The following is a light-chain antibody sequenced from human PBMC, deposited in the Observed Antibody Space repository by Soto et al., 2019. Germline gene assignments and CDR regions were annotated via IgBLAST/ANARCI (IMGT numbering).Light chain of an antibody. V-gene: IGLV2-14*03. CDR3: SSYRSFSTLGV. CDR1: SSDVGGYNY. Sequence: QSALTQPASVSGSPGQSITIPCTGTSSDVGGYNYVSWYQQHPGKAPKLMIYDVSNRPSGVSNRFSGSKSGNTASLTISGLQAEDEADYYCSSYRSFSTLGVFGGGTKLTVL. J-gene: IGLJ2*01. CDR2: DVS.